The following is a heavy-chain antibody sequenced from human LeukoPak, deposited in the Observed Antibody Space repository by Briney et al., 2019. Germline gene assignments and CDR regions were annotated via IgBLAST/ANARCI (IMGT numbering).Heavy chain of an antibody. V-gene: IGHV3-30*04. CDR2: ISYDGSNK. Sequence: PGRSLRLSCAASGFAFSTYPVHWVRQAPGKGLEWVAVISYDGSNKYYADSVKSRFTISRDNSKNTLYLQMNSLRAEDTAIYYCASRHYDFGYYWGQGTLVTVSS. D-gene: IGHD4-17*01. J-gene: IGHJ4*02. CDR3: ASRHYDFGYY. CDR1: GFAFSTYP.